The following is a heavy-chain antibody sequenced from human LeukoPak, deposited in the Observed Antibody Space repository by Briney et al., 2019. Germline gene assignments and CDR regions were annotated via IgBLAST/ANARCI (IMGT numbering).Heavy chain of an antibody. D-gene: IGHD3-10*01. V-gene: IGHV4-38-2*02. CDR3: ARVPTITFFDY. CDR2: IYHSGST. CDR1: GYSISSGYY. J-gene: IGHJ4*02. Sequence: SETLSLTCTVSGYSISSGYYWGWIRQPPGKGLEWIGSIYHSGSTYYNPSLKSRVTISLDMSKNQFSLKLSSVTAADTAVYYCARVPTITFFDYWGQGTLVTVSS.